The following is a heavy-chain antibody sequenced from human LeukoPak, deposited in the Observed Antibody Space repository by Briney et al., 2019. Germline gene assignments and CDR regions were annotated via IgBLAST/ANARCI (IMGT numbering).Heavy chain of an antibody. CDR3: ASPLRSGYDSYFDY. CDR2: IIPIFGTE. J-gene: IGHJ4*02. D-gene: IGHD5-12*01. V-gene: IGHV1-69*01. Sequence: SVNVSCKASGGTFSSYAISWVRQAPGQGLEWMGGIIPIFGTENYAQKFQGRVTITADESTSTAYMELSSLRSEDTAVYYCASPLRSGYDSYFDYWGQGTLVTVSS. CDR1: GGTFSSYA.